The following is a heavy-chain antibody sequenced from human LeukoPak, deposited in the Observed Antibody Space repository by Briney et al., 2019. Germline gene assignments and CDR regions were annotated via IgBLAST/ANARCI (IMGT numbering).Heavy chain of an antibody. CDR1: GGSISSYY. CDR2: TYYSGST. V-gene: IGHV4-59*08. CDR3: ARHGSYGSDY. Sequence: SETLSLTCTVSGGSISSYYWSWIRQPPGKGLEWIGYTYYSGSTNYNPSLKSRVTISVDTPKNQFSLKLSSVTAADTAVYYCARHGSYGSDYWGQGTLVTVSS. J-gene: IGHJ4*02. D-gene: IGHD1-26*01.